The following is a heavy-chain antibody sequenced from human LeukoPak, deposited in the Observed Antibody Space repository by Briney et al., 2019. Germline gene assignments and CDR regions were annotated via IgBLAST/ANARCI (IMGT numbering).Heavy chain of an antibody. CDR3: ARYGFGGSGLFDF. J-gene: IGHJ4*02. V-gene: IGHV5-51*01. CDR2: IYPDDSDI. D-gene: IGHD3-3*01. CDR1: GYTVTNYW. Sequence: GESLKISCKASGYTVTNYWIGWVRQKPGKGLEWLGNIYPDDSDIRYNPSLQGQVTMSADKSIATAYLQWRSLKASDTAIYYCARYGFGGSGLFDFWGQGTVVTVSS.